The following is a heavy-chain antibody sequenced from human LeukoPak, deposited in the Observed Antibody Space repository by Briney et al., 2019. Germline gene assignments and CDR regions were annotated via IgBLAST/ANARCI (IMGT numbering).Heavy chain of an antibody. D-gene: IGHD3-22*01. V-gene: IGHV4-34*01. CDR3: ARGVVVITD. CDR2: INHSGSI. J-gene: IGHJ4*02. Sequence: SETLSLTCAVYGGSFSGYYWNWIRQPPGKGLEWIGEINHSGSINYNSSLKSRVTISVDTSKNQFSLKLSSVTAADTAVYYCARGVVVITDWGQGTLVTVSS. CDR1: GGSFSGYY.